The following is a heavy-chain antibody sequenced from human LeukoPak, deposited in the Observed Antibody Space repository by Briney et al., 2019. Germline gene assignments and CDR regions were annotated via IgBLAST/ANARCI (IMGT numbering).Heavy chain of an antibody. Sequence: GGSLRLSCAASGFNFSSYSMNWVRQAPGKGLEWVSSISSSSSYIYYADSVKGRFTISRDNAKNSLYLQMNSLRAEDTAVYYCARPYCSSTSCYLDAFDIWGQGTMVTVSS. D-gene: IGHD2-2*01. CDR2: ISSSSSYI. CDR3: ARPYCSSTSCYLDAFDI. V-gene: IGHV3-21*01. J-gene: IGHJ3*02. CDR1: GFNFSSYS.